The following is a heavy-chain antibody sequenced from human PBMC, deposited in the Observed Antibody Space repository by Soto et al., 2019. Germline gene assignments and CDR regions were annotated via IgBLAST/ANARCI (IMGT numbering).Heavy chain of an antibody. J-gene: IGHJ6*02. CDR1: GGTFSSYA. CDR2: IIPIFGTA. V-gene: IGHV1-69*06. CDR3: ARLGIAASYYYGMDV. D-gene: IGHD6-13*01. Sequence: SVKVSFKASGGTFSSYAISWVRQAPGQGLEWMGGIIPIFGTANYAQKFQGRVTITADKSTSTAYMELSSLRSEDTAVYYCARLGIAASYYYGMDVWGQGTTVTVSS.